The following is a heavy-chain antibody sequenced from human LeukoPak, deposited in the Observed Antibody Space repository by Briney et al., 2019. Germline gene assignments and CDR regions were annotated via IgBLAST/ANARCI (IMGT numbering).Heavy chain of an antibody. CDR3: ARLGGVVGATFHFDY. J-gene: IGHJ4*01. Sequence: SETLSLTCTVSGGSISSYYWSWIRQPPGKGLEWIGYIYYSGSTNYNPSLKSRVTISVDTSKNQFSLKLSSVTAADTAVYYCARLGGVVGATFHFDYWGQEPWSPSPQ. V-gene: IGHV4-59*08. CDR2: IYYSGST. CDR1: GGSISSYY. D-gene: IGHD1-26*01.